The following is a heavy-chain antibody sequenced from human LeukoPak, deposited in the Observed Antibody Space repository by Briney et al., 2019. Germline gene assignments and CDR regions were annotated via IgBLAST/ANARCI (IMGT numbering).Heavy chain of an antibody. CDR2: ISSSSSYT. J-gene: IGHJ4*02. CDR3: ARARGDYFDY. D-gene: IGHD3-10*01. V-gene: IGHV3-11*06. CDR1: GFTFSDYY. Sequence: GGSLRRSCAASGFTFSDYYMSWIRQAPGKGLEWVSYISSSSSYTNYADSVKGRFTISRDNAKNSLYLQMNSLRAEDTAVYYCARARGDYFDYWGQGTLVTVSS.